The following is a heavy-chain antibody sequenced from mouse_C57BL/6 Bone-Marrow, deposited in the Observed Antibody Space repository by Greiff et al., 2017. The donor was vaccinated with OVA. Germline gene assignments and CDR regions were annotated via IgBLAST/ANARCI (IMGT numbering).Heavy chain of an antibody. V-gene: IGHV14-3*01. CDR2: IDPANGNT. Sequence: VQLKESVAELVRPGASVKLSCTASGFNIKNTYMHWVKQRPEQGLEWIGRIDPANGNTKYAPKFQGKATITADTSSNTAYLQLSSLTSEDTAIYYGARGPTVVDGAWCAYWGQGTLVTVSA. D-gene: IGHD1-1*01. J-gene: IGHJ3*01. CDR1: GFNIKNTY. CDR3: ARGPTVVDGAWCAY.